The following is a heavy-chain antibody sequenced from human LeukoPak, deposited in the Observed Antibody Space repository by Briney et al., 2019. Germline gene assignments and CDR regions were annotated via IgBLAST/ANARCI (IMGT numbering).Heavy chain of an antibody. V-gene: IGHV3-21*03. D-gene: IGHD6-19*01. J-gene: IGHJ5*02. Sequence: GGSLRLSCAASGFTFSSYSMNWVRQAPGKGLEWVSPISSSSSYIYYADSVKGRFTISRDNAKNSLYLQMNSLRAEDTAVFYCARVDSSGWYHWGQGTLVTVSS. CDR3: ARVDSSGWYH. CDR1: GFTFSSYS. CDR2: ISSSSSYI.